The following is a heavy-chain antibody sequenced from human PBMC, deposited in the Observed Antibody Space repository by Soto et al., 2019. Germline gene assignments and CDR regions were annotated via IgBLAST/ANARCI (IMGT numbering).Heavy chain of an antibody. Sequence: QVQLVQSGAEVKKPGASVKVSCKASGFTLTSYRISWVRQAPGQGLEWMGWISAYNGNRNYAQNLQGRVTMTTDTSTSTAYMELRILRTDDTAVYYCARDTPPIDYWGQGTLVTVSS. CDR3: ARDTPPIDY. J-gene: IGHJ4*02. CDR1: GFTLTSYR. V-gene: IGHV1-18*01. CDR2: ISAYNGNR.